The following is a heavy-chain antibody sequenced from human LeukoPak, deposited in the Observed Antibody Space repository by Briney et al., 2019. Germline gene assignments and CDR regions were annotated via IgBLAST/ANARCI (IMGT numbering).Heavy chain of an antibody. CDR3: ARDGAVDILTGYGAFDI. J-gene: IGHJ3*02. D-gene: IGHD3-9*01. CDR1: GGSISSYY. CDR2: IYYSGST. V-gene: IGHV4-59*01. Sequence: SSETLSLTCTVSGGSISSYYWSWIRQPPGKGLEWIGYIYYSGSTNYNPSLKSRVTISVDTPKNQFSLKLSSVTAADTAVYYCARDGAVDILTGYGAFDIWGQGTMVTVSS.